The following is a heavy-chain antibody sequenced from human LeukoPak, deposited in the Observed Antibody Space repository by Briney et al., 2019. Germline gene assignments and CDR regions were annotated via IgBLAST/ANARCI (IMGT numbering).Heavy chain of an antibody. CDR2: IYYSGST. V-gene: IGHV4-59*02. Sequence: SETLSLTCTVSGGSVSSYYWSWIRQPPGEGLEWIGYIYYSGSTNYNPSLKSRVTISEDTSKNQFSLKLSSVTAADTAMYYCARASWLPQTRNYYYMDVWGKGTTVTISS. D-gene: IGHD5-12*01. CDR3: ARASWLPQTRNYYYMDV. J-gene: IGHJ6*03. CDR1: GGSVSSYY.